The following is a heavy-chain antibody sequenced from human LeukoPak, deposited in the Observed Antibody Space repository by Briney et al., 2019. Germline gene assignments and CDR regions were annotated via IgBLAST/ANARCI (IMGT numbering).Heavy chain of an antibody. CDR2: FYASGGT. V-gene: IGHV3-66*01. D-gene: IGHD5-12*01. Sequence: GGSLRLSCAASGFTFSSYSMNWVRQAPGRGLEWVSVFYASGGTFYTDSVKGRFTISRDTSTNSLYLQMSSLRTEDTAVYFCAAKGNGYTGIYVFAHWGKGTLVTVSS. CDR1: GFTFSSYS. CDR3: AAKGNGYTGIYVFAH. J-gene: IGHJ4*02.